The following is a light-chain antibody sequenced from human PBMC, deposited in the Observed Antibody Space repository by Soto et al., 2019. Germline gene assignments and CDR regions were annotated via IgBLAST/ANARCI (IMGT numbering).Light chain of an antibody. V-gene: IGLV2-11*01. CDR3: CSYAVSRLV. CDR1: SSDVGGYNS. Sequence: QSALTQPRSVSGSPGQSVTISCTGTSSDVGGYNSVSWYQHHPGKAPKLMIYDVTKRPSGVPDRFSGSKSGNTASLTISGLQAEDEADYYCCSYAVSRLVFCGGTKLTVL. CDR2: DVT. J-gene: IGLJ2*01.